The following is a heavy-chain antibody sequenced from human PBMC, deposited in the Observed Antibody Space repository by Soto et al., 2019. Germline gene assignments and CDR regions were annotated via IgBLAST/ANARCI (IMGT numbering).Heavy chain of an antibody. D-gene: IGHD3-16*01. CDR2: IFHSGST. CDR1: GGSISSGGYS. V-gene: IGHV4-30-2*05. J-gene: IGHJ6*02. CDR3: ARGMGEVPYYYYGMDV. Sequence: SETLSLTCAVSGGSISSGGYSWSWLRQPPGKGLEWIGYIFHSGSTYYNPSLKSRVTISVDTSKNQFSLKLSSVTAADTAVYYCARGMGEVPYYYYGMDVWGQGTTVTVSS.